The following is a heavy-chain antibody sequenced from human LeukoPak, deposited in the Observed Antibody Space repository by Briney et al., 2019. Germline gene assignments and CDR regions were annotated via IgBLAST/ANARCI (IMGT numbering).Heavy chain of an antibody. CDR3: ARDRSGGSWGAFDI. V-gene: IGHV3-21*01. CDR1: GFTFSSYS. D-gene: IGHD2-15*01. Sequence: GGSLRLSCAASGFTFSSYSTNWVRQAPGKGLEWVSSISSSSSYIYYADSVKGRFTISRDNAKNSLYLQMNSLRAEDTAVYYCARDRSGGSWGAFDIWGQGTMVTVSS. J-gene: IGHJ3*02. CDR2: ISSSSSYI.